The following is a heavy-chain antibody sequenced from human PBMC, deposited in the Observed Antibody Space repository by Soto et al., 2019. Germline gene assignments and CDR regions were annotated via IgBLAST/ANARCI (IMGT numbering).Heavy chain of an antibody. D-gene: IGHD3-3*01. CDR2: IYYSGST. Sequence: QLQLQESGPGLVKPSETLSLTCTVSGGSISSSSYYWGWIRQPPGKGLEWIGSIYYSGSTYYNPSLKSRVXXSXDXXKNQFSLKLSSVTAADTAVYYCARQGYYDFWSSDYWGQGTLVTVSS. CDR1: GGSISSSSYY. V-gene: IGHV4-39*01. CDR3: ARQGYYDFWSSDY. J-gene: IGHJ4*02.